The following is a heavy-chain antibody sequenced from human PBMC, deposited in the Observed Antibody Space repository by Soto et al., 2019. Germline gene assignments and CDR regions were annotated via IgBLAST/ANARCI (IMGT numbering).Heavy chain of an antibody. J-gene: IGHJ3*02. CDR2: FGTSRKYI. CDR3: ARDRDWAFDI. Sequence: GGSLRLSCVASGYTLSDYSMNWVRQAPGKGLEWVSYFGTSRKYIYYADSVRGRFTISRDDAKNSLYLQLNSLRDEDTALYYCARDRDWAFDIWGQGTMVTVSS. D-gene: IGHD3-9*01. CDR1: GYTLSDYS. V-gene: IGHV3-48*02.